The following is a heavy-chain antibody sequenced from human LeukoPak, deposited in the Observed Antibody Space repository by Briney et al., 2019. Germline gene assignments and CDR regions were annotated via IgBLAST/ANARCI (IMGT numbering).Heavy chain of an antibody. Sequence: ASVKVSCKASGYTFTSYGISWVRQAPGQGLEWMGWISAYNGNTNYAQKLQGRVTMTKDTSTNTAYMELRSLRSDDTAVYYCAYGTGSYYYFDYWGEGTLVTVYS. CDR2: ISAYNGNT. J-gene: IGHJ4*02. D-gene: IGHD3-10*01. V-gene: IGHV1-18*01. CDR1: GYTFTSYG. CDR3: AYGTGSYYYFDY.